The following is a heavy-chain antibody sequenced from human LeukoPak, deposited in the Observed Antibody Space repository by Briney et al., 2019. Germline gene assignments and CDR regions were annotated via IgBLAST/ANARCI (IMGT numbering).Heavy chain of an antibody. Sequence: GGSLRLSCAASGFTFSSYAMHWVRQAPGKGLEWVAVISYDGSNKYYADSVKGRFTISRDNSKNTLYLQMNSLRAEDTAVYYCARVITGYSSSYLDYWGQGTLVTVSS. CDR1: GFTFSSYA. CDR2: ISYDGSNK. CDR3: ARVITGYSSSYLDY. V-gene: IGHV3-30-3*01. D-gene: IGHD6-6*01. J-gene: IGHJ4*02.